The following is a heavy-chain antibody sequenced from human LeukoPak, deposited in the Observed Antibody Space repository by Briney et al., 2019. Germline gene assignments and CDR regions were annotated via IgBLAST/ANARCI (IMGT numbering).Heavy chain of an antibody. CDR3: ARAQVGVPTDL. D-gene: IGHD1-26*01. J-gene: IGHJ5*02. CDR2: IHGDGDNI. CDR1: GFPFSIYA. Sequence: GGSLRLSCAASGFPFSIYAMYWVRQAPGKGLVWVARIHGDGDNISYADSVRGRFTISRDNAKDTLFLHMNSLRPEDTAVYYCARAQVGVPTDLRGQGTLVTVSS. V-gene: IGHV3-74*01.